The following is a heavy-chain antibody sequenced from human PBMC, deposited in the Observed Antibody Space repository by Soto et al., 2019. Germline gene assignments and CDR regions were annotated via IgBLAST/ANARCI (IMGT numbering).Heavy chain of an antibody. CDR2: INPNSGGT. Sequence: ASVKVSCKASGYTFTGYYMHWVRQAPGQGLEWIGWINPNSGGTNYAQKFQGWVTMTRDTSISTAYMELSSVTAADTAVYYCARVVRKGYCSGGSCYSAATNFDYWGQGTLVTVSS. CDR1: GYTFTGYY. D-gene: IGHD2-15*01. CDR3: ARVVRKGYCSGGSCYSAATNFDY. V-gene: IGHV1-2*04. J-gene: IGHJ4*02.